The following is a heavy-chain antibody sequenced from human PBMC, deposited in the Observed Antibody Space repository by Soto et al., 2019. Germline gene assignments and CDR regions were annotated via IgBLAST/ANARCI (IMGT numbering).Heavy chain of an antibody. D-gene: IGHD6-19*01. J-gene: IGHJ4*02. Sequence: ASVKVSCKASGYTFTSYDINWVRQATGQGLEWMGWMNPNSGNTGYAQKFQGRVTMTTDTSMSTAYMELSSLRSDDTAVYYCATNSGYSSGWTEAYFDYWGQGTLVTVSS. CDR2: MNPNSGNT. CDR1: GYTFTSYD. CDR3: ATNSGYSSGWTEAYFDY. V-gene: IGHV1-8*01.